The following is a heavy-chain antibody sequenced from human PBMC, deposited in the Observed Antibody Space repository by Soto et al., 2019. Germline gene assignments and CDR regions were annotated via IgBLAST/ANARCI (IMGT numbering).Heavy chain of an antibody. CDR3: ARSSVDSTAAHFDY. D-gene: IGHD3-22*01. V-gene: IGHV1-2*04. CDR1: GYTFTGYY. J-gene: IGHJ4*02. CDR2: INPNSGGT. Sequence: ASVKVSCKASGYTFTGYYMHWVRQAPGQGLEWMGWINPNSGGTNYAQKFQGWVTMTRDTSISTAYMELSRLSSDDTAVYYCARSSVDSTAAHFDYWGQGTLLTVSS.